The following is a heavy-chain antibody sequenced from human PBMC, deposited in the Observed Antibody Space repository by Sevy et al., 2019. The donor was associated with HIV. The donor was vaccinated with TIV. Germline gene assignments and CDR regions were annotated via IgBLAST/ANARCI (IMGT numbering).Heavy chain of an antibody. Sequence: GGSLRLSCAASGFTFSTYGMHWVRQAPGGGLEWVAFMRFDGTIKYHRDSVKGRFSISRDNSKNTLYLQMNSLRVEDTAVYFCAKVLHIVEVPAAIDYYYGMDVWGQGTTVTVSS. CDR2: MRFDGTIK. CDR3: AKVLHIVEVPAAIDYYYGMDV. J-gene: IGHJ6*02. V-gene: IGHV3-30*02. CDR1: GFTFSTYG. D-gene: IGHD2-2*01.